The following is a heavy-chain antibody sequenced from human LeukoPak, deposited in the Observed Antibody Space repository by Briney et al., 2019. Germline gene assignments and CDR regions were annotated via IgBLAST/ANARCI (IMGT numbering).Heavy chain of an antibody. CDR3: ASGGDTAMVKRYFDY. CDR1: GGSFSGYY. J-gene: IGHJ4*02. V-gene: IGHV4-34*01. D-gene: IGHD5-18*01. CDR2: INHSGST. Sequence: SETLSLTCAVYGGSFSGYYWSWIRQPPGKGLEWIGEINHSGSTNYNPSPKSRVTISVDASKNQFSLKLSSVTAADTAVYYCASGGDTAMVKRYFDYWGQGTLVTVSS.